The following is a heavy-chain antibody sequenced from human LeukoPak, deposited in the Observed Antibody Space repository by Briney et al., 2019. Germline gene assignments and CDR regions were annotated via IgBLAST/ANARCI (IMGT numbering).Heavy chain of an antibody. J-gene: IGHJ3*02. D-gene: IGHD3-22*01. CDR1: GFTFSSYA. Sequence: GGSLRLSCAASGFTFSSYAMSWVRQAPGKGLEWVSAISGSGGSTYYADSVKGRFTISRDNSKNTLYLQMNSLRAEDTAVYYCARLSRELYYYDSSGRDAFDIWGQGTMVTVSS. CDR3: ARLSRELYYYDSSGRDAFDI. V-gene: IGHV3-23*01. CDR2: ISGSGGST.